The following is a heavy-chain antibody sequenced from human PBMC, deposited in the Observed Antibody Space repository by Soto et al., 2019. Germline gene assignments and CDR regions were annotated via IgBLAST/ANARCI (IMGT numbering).Heavy chain of an antibody. V-gene: IGHV3-48*02. CDR3: AREAIAVLNWFDP. CDR2: ISSSSSTI. Sequence: EVQLVESGGGLVQPGGSLRLSCAASGFTFSSYSMNWVRQAPGKGLEWVSYISSSSSTIYYADSVKGRFTISRDNAKNSLYLQMNSLRDEDTAVDYCAREAIAVLNWFDPWGQGTLVTVSS. J-gene: IGHJ5*02. CDR1: GFTFSSYS. D-gene: IGHD6-19*01.